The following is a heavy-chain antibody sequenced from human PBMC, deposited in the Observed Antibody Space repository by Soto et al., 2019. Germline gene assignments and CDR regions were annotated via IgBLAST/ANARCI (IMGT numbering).Heavy chain of an antibody. CDR2: IYYSGST. CDR1: GGSISSGGYY. CDR3: ARAYYDSSGIYYHYAYYLGY. D-gene: IGHD3-22*01. V-gene: IGHV4-31*03. Sequence: SETLSLTCTVSGGSISSGGYYWSWIRQHPGKGLEWIGYIYYSGSTYYNPSLKSRVTISVDTSKNQFSLKLSSVTAANTAVYYCARAYYDSSGIYYHYAYYLGYWGQGTLVTVSS. J-gene: IGHJ4*02.